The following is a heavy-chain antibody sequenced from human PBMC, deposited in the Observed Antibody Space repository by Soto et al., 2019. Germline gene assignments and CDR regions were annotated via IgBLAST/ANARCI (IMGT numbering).Heavy chain of an antibody. CDR2: ISGIRDYI. CDR3: AREGVHNYNEYYFDY. D-gene: IGHD3-22*01. CDR1: GFTFSYYA. Sequence: GGSLRLSCAASGFTFSYYALHWVRRAPGKGLEWVSSISGIRDYIRYADSVKGRLTISRDNAKTSLYLQMNSLTAEDTAVYYCAREGVHNYNEYYFDYWGQGTLVTVSS. J-gene: IGHJ4*02. V-gene: IGHV3-21*06.